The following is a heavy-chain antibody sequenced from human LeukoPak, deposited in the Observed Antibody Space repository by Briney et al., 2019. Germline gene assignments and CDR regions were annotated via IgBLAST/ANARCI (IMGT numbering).Heavy chain of an antibody. CDR3: ARDNGSGSSGHGDY. CDR2: INPNSGGT. CDR1: GYTFTGYY. Sequence: ASVKVSCKASGYTFTGYYMHWVRQAPGQGLEWMGWINPNSGGTNYAQKFQGRVTMTRDTSISTAYMELSRLRSDDTAVYYCARDNGSGSSGHGDYWGQGTLVTVSS. D-gene: IGHD6-19*01. J-gene: IGHJ4*02. V-gene: IGHV1-2*02.